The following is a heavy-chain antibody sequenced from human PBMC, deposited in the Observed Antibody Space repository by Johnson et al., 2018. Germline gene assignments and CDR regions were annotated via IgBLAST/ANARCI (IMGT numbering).Heavy chain of an antibody. CDR3: AKDLASGYSHWFDP. J-gene: IGHJ5*02. CDR2: ILSDGSNK. D-gene: IGHD6-25*01. V-gene: IGHV3-30*18. CDR1: GFTFSSYG. Sequence: QVQLVESGGGVVQPGRSLRLSCAASGFTFSSYGMHWVRQAPGKGLEWVAVILSDGSNKYYADSVQGRFTISRDNSKNTLYRQMNSLRAEDTAVYYCAKDLASGYSHWFDPWGQGTLVTVSS.